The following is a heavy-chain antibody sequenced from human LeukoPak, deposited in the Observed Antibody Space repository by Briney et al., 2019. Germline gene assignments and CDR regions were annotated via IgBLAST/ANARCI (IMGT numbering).Heavy chain of an antibody. CDR3: ARVRGYCSSTSCHGAFDI. J-gene: IGHJ3*02. V-gene: IGHV4-39*07. Sequence: SETLSLTCTVSGGSISSSSYYWGWIRQPPGKGLEWIGSIYYSGSTYYNPSLKSRVTISVDTSKNQFSLKLSSVTAADTAVYYCARVRGYCSSTSCHGAFDIWGQGTMVTVSS. CDR2: IYYSGST. D-gene: IGHD2-2*01. CDR1: GGSISSSSYY.